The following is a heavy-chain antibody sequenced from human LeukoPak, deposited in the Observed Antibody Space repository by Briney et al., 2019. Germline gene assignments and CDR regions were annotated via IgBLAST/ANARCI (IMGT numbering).Heavy chain of an antibody. CDR3: ARGPKVADNYDILTGYSYFDY. Sequence: SETLSLTCAVYGGACSGYFWTWIRQPPGKGLEWIGEINHSGSTNYSPSLKSRVAISVDTSKNQFSLKLNSVTAADTAVYYCARGPKVADNYDILTGYSYFDYWGQGTLVTVSS. CDR1: GGACSGYF. D-gene: IGHD3-9*01. J-gene: IGHJ4*02. CDR2: INHSGST. V-gene: IGHV4-34*01.